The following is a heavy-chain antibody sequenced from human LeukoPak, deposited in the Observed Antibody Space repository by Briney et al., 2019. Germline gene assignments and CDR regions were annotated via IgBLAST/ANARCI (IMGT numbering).Heavy chain of an antibody. D-gene: IGHD2-15*01. Sequence: GGSLRLSCAASGFTFDDYGMSWVRQAPGKGLEWVSVTHSGGRTYYADSVKGRFTTSRDNSKNTVFLQMNSLRAEDTAVYYCARVLSGRGSLYYYYYYMDVWGKGTTVTISS. CDR2: THSGGRT. V-gene: IGHV3-53*01. CDR1: GFTFDDYG. CDR3: ARVLSGRGSLYYYYYYMDV. J-gene: IGHJ6*03.